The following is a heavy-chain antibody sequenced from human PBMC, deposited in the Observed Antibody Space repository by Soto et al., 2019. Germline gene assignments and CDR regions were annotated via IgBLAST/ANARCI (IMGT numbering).Heavy chain of an antibody. Sequence: QVQLVESGGGVVQPGRSLRLSCAASGFTFSSYAMPWVRQAPGKGLEWVAVISYDGSNKYYADSVKGRFTISRDNSKNTLYLQMNSLRAEATAVYYCACSIAAEGLGWFDPWGQGTLVTVSS. V-gene: IGHV3-30-3*01. J-gene: IGHJ5*02. CDR1: GFTFSSYA. CDR2: ISYDGSNK. D-gene: IGHD6-13*01. CDR3: ACSIAAEGLGWFDP.